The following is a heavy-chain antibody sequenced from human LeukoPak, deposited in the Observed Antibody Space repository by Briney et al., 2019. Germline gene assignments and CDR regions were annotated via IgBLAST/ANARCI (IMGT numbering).Heavy chain of an antibody. D-gene: IGHD2-21*02. J-gene: IGHJ4*02. V-gene: IGHV3-7*01. CDR3: ARDRVVVTAIEGYYFDY. CDR2: IKQDGSEK. CDR1: GFTFSSYW. Sequence: GGSLRLSCAASGFTFSSYWMSWVRQAPGKGLEWVANIKQDGSEKYYVDSVKGRFTISRDNAKNSLYLQMNSLRAEDTAVYYCARDRVVVTAIEGYYFDYWGQGTLVTVSS.